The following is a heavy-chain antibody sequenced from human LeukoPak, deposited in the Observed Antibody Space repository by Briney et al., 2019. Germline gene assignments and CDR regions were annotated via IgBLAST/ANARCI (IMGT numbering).Heavy chain of an antibody. CDR1: GFTFSSYA. D-gene: IGHD2-2*03. CDR3: ARGAPGYCSSTSCYWYFDY. CDR2: ISYDGSNK. J-gene: IGHJ4*02. V-gene: IGHV3-30-3*01. Sequence: GGSLRLSCAGSGFTFSSYAMHWVRQAPGKGLEWVAVISYDGSNKYYADSVKGRFTISRDNSKNTLYLQMNSLRAEDTAVYYCARGAPGYCSSTSCYWYFDYWGQGTLVTVSS.